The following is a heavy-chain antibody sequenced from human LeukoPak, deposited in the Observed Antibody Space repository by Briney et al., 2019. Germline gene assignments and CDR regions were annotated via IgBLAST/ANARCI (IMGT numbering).Heavy chain of an antibody. CDR3: AKGWGALDY. CDR1: GFTFANYS. V-gene: IGHV3-23*01. Sequence: GGSLRLSCAASGFTFANYSMSWVRQPPGQGLEWVSLITSGGGSTYYADSVTGRFTISRDNPTDTLSLQMNSLRVEDTAVYYCAKGWGALDYWGQGTLVTVSS. J-gene: IGHJ4*02. D-gene: IGHD1-26*01. CDR2: ITSGGGST.